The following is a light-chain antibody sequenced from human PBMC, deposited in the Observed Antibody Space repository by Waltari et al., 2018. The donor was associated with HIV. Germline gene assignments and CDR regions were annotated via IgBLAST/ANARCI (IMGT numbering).Light chain of an antibody. J-gene: IGKJ4*01. Sequence: EIVLTQSPGTRYLSPGERATLSCRASQSVDSSYLAWYQQKPGQAPRLLISGASSRATGIPDRFSGSGSGTDFTLTIRRLEPEDFAVYYCQQYGRSLTFGGGTKVEIK. CDR3: QQYGRSLT. CDR2: GAS. CDR1: QSVDSSY. V-gene: IGKV3-20*01.